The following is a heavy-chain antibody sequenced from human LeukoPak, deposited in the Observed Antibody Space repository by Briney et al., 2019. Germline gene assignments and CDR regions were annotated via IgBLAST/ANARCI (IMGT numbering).Heavy chain of an antibody. J-gene: IGHJ4*02. V-gene: IGHV1-46*01. CDR3: ARGLASSGYYWD. CDR2: INPSGGSA. Sequence: GASVKVSCKASGYTFTSYYMHWVRQAPGQGLEWMGIINPSGGSAIYAQNFQGRVTMTRDTSTSTVYMELSSLRSEDTAVYYCARGLASSGYYWDWGQGTLVTVSS. CDR1: GYTFTSYY. D-gene: IGHD3-22*01.